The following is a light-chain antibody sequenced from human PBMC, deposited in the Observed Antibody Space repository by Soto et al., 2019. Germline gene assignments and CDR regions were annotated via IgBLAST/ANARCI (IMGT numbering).Light chain of an antibody. J-gene: IGKJ1*01. Sequence: DIQMTKAPSTLSASVGDTVTFTCRASQSVSGWLAWYQQKPGKAPKLLIYKASSLESGVPSRFSGSGSGTEFTLTISSLQPDDFATYYCQQYNSYSWTFGQGTKVDI. V-gene: IGKV1-5*03. CDR1: QSVSGW. CDR3: QQYNSYSWT. CDR2: KAS.